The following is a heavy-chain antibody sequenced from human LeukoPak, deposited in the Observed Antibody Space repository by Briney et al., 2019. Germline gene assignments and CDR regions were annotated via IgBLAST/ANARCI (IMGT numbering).Heavy chain of an antibody. CDR3: ARDSVAVTIGGFDY. CDR1: GGSISSSSYY. J-gene: IGHJ4*02. CDR2: IYYNGST. D-gene: IGHD6-19*01. V-gene: IGHV4-39*07. Sequence: SETLSLTCTVSGGSISSSSYYWGWIRQPPGKGLEWIGSIYYNGSTYYNPSLKSRVTISVDTSKNQFSLKLSSVTAADTAVYYCARDSVAVTIGGFDYWGQGTLVTVSS.